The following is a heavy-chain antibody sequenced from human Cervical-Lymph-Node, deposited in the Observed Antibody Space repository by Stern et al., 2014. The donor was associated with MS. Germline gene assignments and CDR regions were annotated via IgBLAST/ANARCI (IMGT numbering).Heavy chain of an antibody. CDR2: INSDGSST. J-gene: IGHJ4*02. CDR1: GFIFSNYW. Sequence: MQLVETGGDLVQPGGSLRFSRAASGFIFSNYWPQWVRQAPGKRLVGVSHINSDGSSTTYSDSVKGQFTTARDNAKNTLYLQMDDLRAEDTAVYFCVRDNYGTYYWGQGTMVTVSS. D-gene: IGHD3-16*01. CDR3: VRDNYGTYY. V-gene: IGHV3-74*03.